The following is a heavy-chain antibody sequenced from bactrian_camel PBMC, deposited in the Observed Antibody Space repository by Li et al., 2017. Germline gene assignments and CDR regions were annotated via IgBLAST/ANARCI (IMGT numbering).Heavy chain of an antibody. J-gene: IGHJ4*01. D-gene: IGHD6*01. CDR2: INSGGSTT. CDR3: ALYDAYGGRCSFREDYYDY. CDR1: GFTFSNYD. Sequence: DVQLVESGGRLVHPGGSPRLSCAASGFTFSNYDMAWVRLAPGKGFEWVSAINSGGSTTYYADSMKGRFTISRDNAAITIRLRMDKLKPEDTAMYYCALYDAYGGRCSFREDYYDYWGPGTQVTVS. V-gene: IGHV3S40*01.